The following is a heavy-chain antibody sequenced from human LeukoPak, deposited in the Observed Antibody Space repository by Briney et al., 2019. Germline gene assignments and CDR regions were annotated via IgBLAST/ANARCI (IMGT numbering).Heavy chain of an antibody. CDR2: IIPIFGTA. J-gene: IGHJ4*02. V-gene: IGHV1-69*05. CDR1: GGTFSSYA. Sequence: SVKVSCRASGGTFSSYAISWVRQAPGQGLEWMGGIIPIFGTANYAQKFQGRVTITTDESTSTAYMELSSLRSEDTAVYYCARSVVVVAAIGGLDYWGQGTLVTVSS. D-gene: IGHD2-15*01. CDR3: ARSVVVVAAIGGLDY.